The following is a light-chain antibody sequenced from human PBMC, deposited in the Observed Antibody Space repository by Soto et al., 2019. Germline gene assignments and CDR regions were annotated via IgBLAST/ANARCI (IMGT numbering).Light chain of an antibody. V-gene: IGLV2-18*02. CDR2: DVS. Sequence: QSVLAQPPSVSGSPGQSVAISCTGTSSDVGGSNGVSWYQQPPGTAPKLIIYDVSNRPLGVPDRFSGSKSGNTASLIISGLQAEDEGDYYCSSYTSSSTYVFGTGTKVTVL. J-gene: IGLJ1*01. CDR1: SSDVGGSNG. CDR3: SSYTSSSTYV.